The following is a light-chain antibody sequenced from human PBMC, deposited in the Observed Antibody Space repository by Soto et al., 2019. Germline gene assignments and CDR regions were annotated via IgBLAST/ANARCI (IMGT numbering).Light chain of an antibody. V-gene: IGLV1-51*01. CDR2: DNN. CDR3: GTWDSSRSAV. J-gene: IGLJ3*02. Sequence: QSVLTQPPSVSAAPGQKVTISCSGSSSNIGNNYVSWYQQLPGTAPKLLIYDNNKRPSGIPDRFSGSKSGTSATLGITGLQNGDEADYYCGTWDSSRSAVFGGGTKLTVL. CDR1: SSNIGNNY.